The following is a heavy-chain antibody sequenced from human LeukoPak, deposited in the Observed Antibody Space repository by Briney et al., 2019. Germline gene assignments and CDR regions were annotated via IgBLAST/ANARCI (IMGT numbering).Heavy chain of an antibody. Sequence: GASVKVSCKASGGTFSSYAISWVRQAPGQGLEWMGGIIPIFGTANYAQKFQGRVTITADESTSTAYMELSSLRSEDTAVYYCASVAVAGTLSWGQGTLVTVSS. V-gene: IGHV1-69*13. J-gene: IGHJ5*02. CDR1: GGTFSSYA. CDR2: IIPIFGTA. CDR3: ASVAVAGTLS. D-gene: IGHD6-19*01.